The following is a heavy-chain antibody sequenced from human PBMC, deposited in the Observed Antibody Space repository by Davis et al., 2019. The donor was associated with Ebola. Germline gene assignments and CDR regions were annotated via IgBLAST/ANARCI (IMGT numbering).Heavy chain of an antibody. CDR1: GFTFSSYS. CDR2: ISSSSSYI. Sequence: GESLKISCAASGFTFSSYSMNWVRQAPGKGLEWVSSISSSSSYIYYADSVKGRFTISRDNAKNSLYLQMNSLRAEDTAVYYCASGYCSSTSCYRVLFDYWGQGTLVTVSS. J-gene: IGHJ4*02. D-gene: IGHD2-2*03. V-gene: IGHV3-21*01. CDR3: ASGYCSSTSCYRVLFDY.